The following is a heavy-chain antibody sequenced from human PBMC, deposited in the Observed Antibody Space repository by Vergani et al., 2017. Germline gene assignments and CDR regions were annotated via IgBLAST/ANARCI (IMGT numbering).Heavy chain of an antibody. V-gene: IGHV1-69*08. Sequence: QVQLVQSGAEVKKPGSSVKVSCKASGGTFSSYTISWVRQAPGQGLEWMGRIIPILGIANYAQKFQGRVMITADKSTSTAYMELSSLRSEDTAVYYCARERNPDLLISLDYWGQGTLVTVSS. CDR3: ARERNPDLLISLDY. CDR2: IIPILGIA. J-gene: IGHJ4*02. CDR1: GGTFSSYT. D-gene: IGHD1-14*01.